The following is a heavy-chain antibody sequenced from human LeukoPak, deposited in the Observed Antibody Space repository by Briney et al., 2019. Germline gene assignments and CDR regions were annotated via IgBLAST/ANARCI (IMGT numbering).Heavy chain of an antibody. CDR1: GYTFNTYG. V-gene: IGHV1-18*01. D-gene: IGHD3-10*01. CDR2: ISPYNGNT. J-gene: IGHJ5*02. CDR3: AMRFGELFEYWFDP. Sequence: GASVKVSCKPYGYTFNTYGITWVRQAPGQGPEWMGWISPYNGNTNYAQKFQGRVTLTTDTSTSTAYMELRSLRSDDTAVYYCAMRFGELFEYWFDPWGQGTLVTVSS.